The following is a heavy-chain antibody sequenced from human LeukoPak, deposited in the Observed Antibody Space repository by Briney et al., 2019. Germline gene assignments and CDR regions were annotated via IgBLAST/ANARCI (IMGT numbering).Heavy chain of an antibody. J-gene: IGHJ5*02. Sequence: SETLSLTCTVSGESISGFYWTWIRQPPGKGLEWIGYIYYSGSTNYNPSLKSRVTISVDTSKNQFSLKLSSVTAADTAVYYCARDGDLNWFDPWGQGTLVTVSS. CDR2: IYYSGST. CDR1: GESISGFY. CDR3: ARDGDLNWFDP. V-gene: IGHV4-59*01. D-gene: IGHD7-27*01.